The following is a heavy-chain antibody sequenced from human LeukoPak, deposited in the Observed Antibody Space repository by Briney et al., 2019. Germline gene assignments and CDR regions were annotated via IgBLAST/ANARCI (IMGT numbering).Heavy chain of an antibody. J-gene: IGHJ3*02. CDR2: INTDGSST. CDR1: GFTFSSYW. D-gene: IGHD1-26*01. V-gene: IGHV3-74*01. CDR3: AKTVREWEQLHAFDI. Sequence: GGSLRLSCAASGFTFSSYWMHWVRQAPGKGLVWVSRINTDGSSTSYADSVKGRFTISRDNSKNTLYLQMNSLRAEDTAVYYCAKTVREWEQLHAFDIWGRGTMVTVSS.